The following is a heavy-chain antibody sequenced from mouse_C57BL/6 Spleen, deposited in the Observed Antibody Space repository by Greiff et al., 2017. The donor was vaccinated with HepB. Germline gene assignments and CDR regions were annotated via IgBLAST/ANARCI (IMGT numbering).Heavy chain of an antibody. CDR2: IDPETGGT. J-gene: IGHJ1*03. CDR1: GYTFTDYE. D-gene: IGHD1-1*01. Sequence: ESGAELVRPGASVTLSCKASGYTFTDYEMHWVKQTPVHGLEWIGAIDPETGGTAYNQKFKGKAILTADKSSSTAYMELRSLTSEDSAVYYCTRRGIYYGSPSYWYFDVWGTGTTVTVSS. V-gene: IGHV1-15*01. CDR3: TRRGIYYGSPSYWYFDV.